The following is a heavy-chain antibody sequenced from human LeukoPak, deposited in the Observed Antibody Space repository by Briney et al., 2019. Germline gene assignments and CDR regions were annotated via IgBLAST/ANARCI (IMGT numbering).Heavy chain of an antibody. V-gene: IGHV3-33*01. Sequence: GGSLRLSCAASGFTFRSYGMNWVRQAPGKGLEWVAVIWYDGSNKYYADSVKGRFTISRDKSKNTLHLQMNSLRAEDTAVYYCAGARIRWAYDSTPLDYWGQGTLVTVSS. CDR2: IWYDGSNK. D-gene: IGHD4-23*01. J-gene: IGHJ4*02. CDR1: GFTFRSYG. CDR3: AGARIRWAYDSTPLDY.